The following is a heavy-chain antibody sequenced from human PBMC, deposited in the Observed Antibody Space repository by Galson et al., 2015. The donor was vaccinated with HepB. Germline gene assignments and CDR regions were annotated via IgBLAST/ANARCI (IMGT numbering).Heavy chain of an antibody. CDR1: GFTFSSYG. Sequence: SLRLSCAASGFTFSSYGMHWVRQAPGKGLECVAVIWYDGSNKYYADSVKGRFTISRDNSKNTLYLQMNSLRAEDTAVYYCARSPYDSSGYSDYWGQGTLVTVSS. J-gene: IGHJ4*02. CDR3: ARSPYDSSGYSDY. V-gene: IGHV3-33*01. CDR2: IWYDGSNK. D-gene: IGHD3-22*01.